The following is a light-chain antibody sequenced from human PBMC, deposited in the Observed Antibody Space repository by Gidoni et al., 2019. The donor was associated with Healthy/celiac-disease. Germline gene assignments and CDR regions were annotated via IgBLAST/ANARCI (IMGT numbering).Light chain of an antibody. CDR2: GAS. Sequence: EIVMTQSPATLSVSPGERATLSCRASQSVSSNLAWYQQKPGQAPRPLIYGASTRATGIPARFRGSRYVTEFTLTIRSLQSEDFAVYYYHQYNNWSRTFGRGTKVEIK. V-gene: IGKV3-15*01. J-gene: IGKJ1*01. CDR1: QSVSSN. CDR3: HQYNNWSRT.